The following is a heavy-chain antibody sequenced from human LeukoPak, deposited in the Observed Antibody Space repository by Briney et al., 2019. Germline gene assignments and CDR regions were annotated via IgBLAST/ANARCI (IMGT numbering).Heavy chain of an antibody. CDR2: IYDIGST. CDR1: GGSISSYY. D-gene: IGHD3-22*01. J-gene: IGHJ4*02. V-gene: IGHV4-59*12. CDR3: ARATTHYYDSSGTITDYFDY. Sequence: PSETLSLTCTVSGGSISSYYWSWIRQPPGKGLEWIGNIYDIGSTNYNPSLKSRVTISVDTSKSQFSLKLSSVTAADTAVYYCARATTHYYDSSGTITDYFDYWGQGTLVTVSS.